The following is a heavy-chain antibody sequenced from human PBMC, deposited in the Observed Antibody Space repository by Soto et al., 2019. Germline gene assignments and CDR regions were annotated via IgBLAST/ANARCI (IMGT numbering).Heavy chain of an antibody. V-gene: IGHV3-74*01. Sequence: GGSLRLSCAASGFTFSSHWMHWVRQAPGKGLVRVSRINTDGSSTNYADSVKGRFTVSRDSAKNTLHLQMNSLRAEDTAVYYCARSDYGDYYYYYRMDVWGQGTTVTVSS. J-gene: IGHJ6*02. CDR2: INTDGSST. CDR3: ARSDYGDYYYYYRMDV. D-gene: IGHD4-17*01. CDR1: GFTFSSHW.